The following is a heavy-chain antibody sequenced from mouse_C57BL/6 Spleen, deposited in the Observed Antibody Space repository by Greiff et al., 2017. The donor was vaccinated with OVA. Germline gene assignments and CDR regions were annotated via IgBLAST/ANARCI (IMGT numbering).Heavy chain of an antibody. Sequence: EVQLQESGPGLVKPSQSLSLTCSVTGYSITSGYYWNWIRQFPGNKLEWMGYISYDGSNNYNPSLKNRIAITRDTSKNQFFLKLNSVTTEDTATYYCARREGYYAMDYWGQGTSVTVSS. J-gene: IGHJ4*01. CDR3: ARREGYYAMDY. V-gene: IGHV3-6*01. CDR2: ISYDGSN. CDR1: GYSITSGYY.